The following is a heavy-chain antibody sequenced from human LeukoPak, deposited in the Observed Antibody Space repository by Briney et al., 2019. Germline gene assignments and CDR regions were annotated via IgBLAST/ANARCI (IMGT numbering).Heavy chain of an antibody. D-gene: IGHD5-12*01. CDR3: AREKYSGYELDY. CDR2: IYYSGST. Sequence: SETLSLTCTVSGGSISSSSYYWDWIRQPPGRGLEWIGSIYYSGSTYYNPSLKSRVTISVDTSKNQFSLKLSSVTAADTAVYYCAREKYSGYELDYWGQGTLVTVSS. J-gene: IGHJ4*02. CDR1: GGSISSSSYY. V-gene: IGHV4-39*07.